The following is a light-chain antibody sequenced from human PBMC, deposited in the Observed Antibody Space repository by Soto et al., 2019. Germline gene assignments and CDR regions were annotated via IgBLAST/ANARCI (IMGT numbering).Light chain of an antibody. CDR2: AAS. CDR3: QQCHRYLT. Sequence: EIVLTQSPGTLSLAPAQRVTLXCRASASMSDCLAWYQQKPGKAPKLLIYAASSLQSGVPSRFSGSGSGTEFTLTISSLQPDDIATYYCQQCHRYLTFGRGTKV. CDR1: ASMSDC. J-gene: IGKJ1*01. V-gene: IGKV1-5*01.